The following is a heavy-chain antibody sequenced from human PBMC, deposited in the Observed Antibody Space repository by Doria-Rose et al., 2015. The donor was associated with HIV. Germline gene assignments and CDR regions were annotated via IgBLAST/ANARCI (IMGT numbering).Heavy chain of an antibody. CDR3: ARIKSSRWYHKYYFDF. CDR1: GVSLSSPGMG. Sequence: QITLKESGPVLVKPTETLTLTCTVSGVSLSSPGMGVSWIRQPPGKALEWLANILSDDARSYTTSLKSILTISRGTPKRQVVLTMIDMDPVDTATYYCARIKSSRWYHKYYFDFWGQGTLVIVSA. D-gene: IGHD6-13*01. J-gene: IGHJ4*02. V-gene: IGHV2-26*01. CDR2: ILSDDAR.